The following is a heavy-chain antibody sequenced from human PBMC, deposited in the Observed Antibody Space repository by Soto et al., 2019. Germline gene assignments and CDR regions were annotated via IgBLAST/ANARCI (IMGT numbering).Heavy chain of an antibody. J-gene: IGHJ6*02. Sequence: LRLSCVASGFTFENYAMSWVRQAPGKGLEWVSAISGSGGTTYYSDSVKGRFTISRDNSKNTVYLQMNDLRVEDAAEYFCAKDSWAIFGVPAGEYYAMDVWGQGTTVTVSS. CDR1: GFTFENYA. CDR2: ISGSGGTT. V-gene: IGHV3-23*01. CDR3: AKDSWAIFGVPAGEYYAMDV. D-gene: IGHD3-3*01.